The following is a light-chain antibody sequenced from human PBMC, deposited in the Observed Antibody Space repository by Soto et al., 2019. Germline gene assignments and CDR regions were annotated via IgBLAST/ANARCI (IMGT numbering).Light chain of an antibody. CDR1: QSVTSRF. J-gene: IGKJ1*01. Sequence: NLLTQSPGTLSLSPGEGATLSCRASQSVTSRFFAWYQHKPGQAPRLLMCGASSRATGIPDRFSGSVSGQDFNLNICRVEPEDSAVYYCHHYGSSMWSFGQGTKVDIK. CDR3: HHYGSSMWS. V-gene: IGKV3-20*01. CDR2: GAS.